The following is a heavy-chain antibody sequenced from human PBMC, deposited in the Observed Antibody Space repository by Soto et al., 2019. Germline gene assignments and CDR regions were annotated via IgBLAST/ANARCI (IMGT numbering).Heavy chain of an antibody. J-gene: IGHJ5*02. CDR3: VIDSNNNRWGSWT. CDR2: INAGNGNT. V-gene: IGHV1-3*01. D-gene: IGHD3-16*01. CDR1: GYTFTSYA. Sequence: ASVKVSCKASGYTFTSYAMHWVRQAPGQRLEWMGWINAGNGNTKYSQTFQGRLTITRDTSASPAYMELTSLRSEDTAVYYCVIDSNNNRWGSWTWGQGTLVTVSS.